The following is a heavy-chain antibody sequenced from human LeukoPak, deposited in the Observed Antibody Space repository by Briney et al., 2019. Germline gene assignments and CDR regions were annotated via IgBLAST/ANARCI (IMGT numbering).Heavy chain of an antibody. Sequence: SETLSLTCAVYGGSISGFYWTWIRQPPEKGLEWIGYIYYSGSTNYNPSLKSRVTISVDTSKNQFSLKLSSVTAADTAVYYCARGVVIAPQTFDYWGQGTLVTVSS. D-gene: IGHD2-21*01. CDR2: IYYSGST. CDR1: GGSISGFY. V-gene: IGHV4-59*01. J-gene: IGHJ4*02. CDR3: ARGVVIAPQTFDY.